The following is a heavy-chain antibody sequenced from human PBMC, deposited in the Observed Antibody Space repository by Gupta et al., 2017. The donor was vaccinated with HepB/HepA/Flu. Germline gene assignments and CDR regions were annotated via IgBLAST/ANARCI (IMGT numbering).Heavy chain of an antibody. CDR1: GFTFDDYA. Sequence: EVQLVESGGGLVQPGRSLRLSCAASGFTFDDYAMHWVRQAPGKGLEWVSGISWNSGSIGYADSVKGRFTISRDNAKNSLYLQMNSLRAEDTALYYCAKDSGYDYTVTEGFDYWGQGTLVTVSS. CDR3: AKDSGYDYTVTEGFDY. J-gene: IGHJ4*02. D-gene: IGHD5-12*01. V-gene: IGHV3-9*01. CDR2: ISWNSGSI.